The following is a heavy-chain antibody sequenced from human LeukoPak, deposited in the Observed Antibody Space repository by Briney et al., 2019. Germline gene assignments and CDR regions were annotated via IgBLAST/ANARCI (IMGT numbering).Heavy chain of an antibody. V-gene: IGHV4-59*12. CDR2: IYYSGST. J-gene: IGHJ4*02. CDR3: ARGIKFFEYSSSWRFDY. CDR1: GGSISSYY. D-gene: IGHD6-13*01. Sequence: SETLSLTCTVSGGSISSYYWSWIRQPPGKGLEWIGYIYYSGSTNYNPSLKSRVTISVDTSKNQFSLKLSFVTAADTAVYYCARGIKFFEYSSSWRFDYWGQGTLVTVSS.